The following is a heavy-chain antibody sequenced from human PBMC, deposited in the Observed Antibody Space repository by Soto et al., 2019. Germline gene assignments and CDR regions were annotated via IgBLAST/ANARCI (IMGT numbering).Heavy chain of an antibody. D-gene: IGHD6-13*01. J-gene: IGHJ4*02. CDR2: VTASGGST. CDR1: GFTFSSYG. CDR3: VRSWGY. Sequence: GESLRLSCXASGFTFSSYGMNWVRLAPGEGLEWVSTVTASGGSTFYADSVKGRFTISRDNSKNTLDLQMNSLRVDDTAIYYCVRSWGYWGRGIVVTVSS. V-gene: IGHV3-23*01.